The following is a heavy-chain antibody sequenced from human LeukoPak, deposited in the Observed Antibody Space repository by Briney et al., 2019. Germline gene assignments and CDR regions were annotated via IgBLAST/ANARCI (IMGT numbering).Heavy chain of an antibody. V-gene: IGHV4-39*07. D-gene: IGHD3-22*01. J-gene: IGHJ4*02. Sequence: PSETLSLTCTVSGGSISSTSYYWLWFRQPPGKGLEWIGSNYYSGSTNYNTSLKSRVTISVDTSKNQFSLKVTSVTAADTAVYYCARNYFDGSGYFFWGQGALVTVSS. CDR3: ARNYFDGSGYFF. CDR1: GGSISSTSYY. CDR2: NYYSGST.